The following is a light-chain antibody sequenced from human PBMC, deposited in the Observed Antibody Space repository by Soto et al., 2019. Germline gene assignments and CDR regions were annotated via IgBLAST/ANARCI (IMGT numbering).Light chain of an antibody. J-gene: IGKJ4*01. Sequence: EIVLTQSPATLSLSPGERATLSCRASQSVGNDLVWYHHKPGQAPRPLIYSASNRATGIPARFSGSGSGTDFTLTISSLEPEDFAVYYCQQRTNWPPTFGGGTKVEIK. CDR2: SAS. CDR1: QSVGND. V-gene: IGKV3-11*01. CDR3: QQRTNWPPT.